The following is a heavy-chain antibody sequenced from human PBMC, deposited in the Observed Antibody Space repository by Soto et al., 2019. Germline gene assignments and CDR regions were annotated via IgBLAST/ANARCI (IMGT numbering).Heavy chain of an antibody. CDR2: ISGSGGST. CDR3: AKVFKGIAAASYWYFDL. V-gene: IGHV3-23*01. D-gene: IGHD6-13*01. Sequence: GGSLRLSCAASGFTFSSYAMSWVRQAPGKGLEWVSAISGSGGSTYYADSVKGRFTISRDNSKNTLYLQMNSLRAEDTAVYYCAKVFKGIAAASYWYFDLWGRGTLVTVSS. J-gene: IGHJ2*01. CDR1: GFTFSSYA.